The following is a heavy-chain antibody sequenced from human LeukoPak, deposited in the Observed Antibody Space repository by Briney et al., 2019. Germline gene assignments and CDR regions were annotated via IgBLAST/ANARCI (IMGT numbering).Heavy chain of an antibody. J-gene: IGHJ3*02. CDR1: GFSLSTGGVG. Sequence: ESGPTLVKPTQTLTLTCTFSGFSLSTGGVGVGWIRQPPGKALEWLALIYWDDDKRYSPSLKSRLTITKDTSKNQVVLTMTNMDPVDTATYYCAHRSAAGSGSYDAFDIWGQGTMVTVSS. CDR2: IYWDDDK. V-gene: IGHV2-5*02. CDR3: AHRSAAGSGSYDAFDI. D-gene: IGHD3-10*01.